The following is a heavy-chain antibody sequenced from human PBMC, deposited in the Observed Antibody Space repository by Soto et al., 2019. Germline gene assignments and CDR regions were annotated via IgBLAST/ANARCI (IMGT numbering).Heavy chain of an antibody. Sequence: QVQLVESGGGVVQPGRSLRLSCAASGFTFSMYAMHWVRQAPGKGLEWVAIISYDGSTKYYADYVKGRFSISKDNSRKSLYLQMNSLRPEDTAVYYCARPRSVWNWDDAFDIWGQGTMVTVSS. V-gene: IGHV3-30-3*01. CDR1: GFTFSMYA. CDR3: ARPRSVWNWDDAFDI. J-gene: IGHJ3*02. D-gene: IGHD1-7*01. CDR2: ISYDGSTK.